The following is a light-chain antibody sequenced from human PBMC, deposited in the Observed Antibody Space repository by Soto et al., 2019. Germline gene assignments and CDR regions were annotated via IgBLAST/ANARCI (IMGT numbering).Light chain of an antibody. V-gene: IGKV1-5*03. CDR2: KAS. Sequence: DIQMTQSPSTLSGSVGDRVTITCRASQTISSWLAWYQQKPGKAPKLLIYKASSLESGVPSRFSGSGSGTEFTLTISSLQPDDFATYYCQQSYSTPSITFGQGTRLEI. CDR1: QTISSW. J-gene: IGKJ5*01. CDR3: QQSYSTPSIT.